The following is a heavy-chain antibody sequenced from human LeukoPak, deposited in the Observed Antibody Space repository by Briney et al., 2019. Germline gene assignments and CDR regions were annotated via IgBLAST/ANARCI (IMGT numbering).Heavy chain of an antibody. CDR2: IIPIFGTA. D-gene: IGHD2-15*01. Sequence: ASVKVSCKASGGTFSSYAISWVRQAPGQGLEWMGGIIPIFGTANYAQKFQGRVTITADESTSTAYMELRSLRSDDTAVYYCARRILSFGGIDAFDIWGQGTMVTVSS. V-gene: IGHV1-69*13. CDR1: GGTFSSYA. J-gene: IGHJ3*02. CDR3: ARRILSFGGIDAFDI.